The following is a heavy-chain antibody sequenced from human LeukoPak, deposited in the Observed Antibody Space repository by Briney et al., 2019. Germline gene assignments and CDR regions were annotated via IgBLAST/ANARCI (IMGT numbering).Heavy chain of an antibody. CDR1: GFTFSDYY. D-gene: IGHD6-13*01. V-gene: IGHV3-11*01. CDR3: ARGIAGAGTGLCN. Sequence: GGSLRLSCAASGFTFSDYYKSWIRQAPGEGLEWISYISSSGSSIYYADSVKGRFTISRDNSKNTLYLQINSLRAEDTAVYYCARGIAGAGTGLCNWGQGTLLTVSS. CDR2: ISSSGSSI. J-gene: IGHJ1*01.